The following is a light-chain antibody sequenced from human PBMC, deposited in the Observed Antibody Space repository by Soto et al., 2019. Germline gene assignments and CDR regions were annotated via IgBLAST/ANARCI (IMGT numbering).Light chain of an antibody. CDR1: QSVSSN. J-gene: IGKJ2*01. CDR2: GAS. Sequence: EIVMTQSPGTLSVSPGEGATLSCRASQSVSSNLAWYQQMPGQAPRLLIYGASTRATGIPARFSGSGSGTEFTLTISSLQSEDFAVYYCQQYNNWPLYTFGQGTKLGIK. V-gene: IGKV3-15*01. CDR3: QQYNNWPLYT.